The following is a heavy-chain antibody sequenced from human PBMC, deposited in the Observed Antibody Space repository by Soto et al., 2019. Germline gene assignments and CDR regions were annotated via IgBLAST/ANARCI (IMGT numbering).Heavy chain of an antibody. J-gene: IGHJ4*02. V-gene: IGHV3-30*18. CDR3: AKSPRGYKVDY. D-gene: IGHD2-2*02. CDR1: GFTFSRYG. Sequence: SLRLSCAASGFTFSRYGMHWVRQAPGNDLEWVALISYDGNNKYYADSVKGRFTISRDNSKNTLYLQMSSLRPEDTAVYYCAKSPRGYKVDYWGQGTLVTVSS. CDR2: ISYDGNNK.